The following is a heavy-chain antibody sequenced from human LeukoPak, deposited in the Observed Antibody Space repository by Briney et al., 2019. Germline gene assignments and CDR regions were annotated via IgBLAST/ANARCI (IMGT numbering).Heavy chain of an antibody. V-gene: IGHV1-18*01. CDR3: ARVTYYDFWSGYLSRRYYFDY. CDR2: ISAYNGNT. D-gene: IGHD3-3*01. Sequence: ASVKVSCEASGYTFTSYGISWVRQAPGQGLEWMGWISAYNGNTNYAQKLQGRVTMTTDTSTSTAYMELRSLRSDDTAVYYCARVTYYDFWSGYLSRRYYFDYWAREPWSPSPQ. J-gene: IGHJ4*02. CDR1: GYTFTSYG.